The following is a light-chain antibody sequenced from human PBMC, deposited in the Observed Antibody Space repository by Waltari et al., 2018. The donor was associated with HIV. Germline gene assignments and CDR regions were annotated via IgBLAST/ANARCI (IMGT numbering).Light chain of an antibody. J-gene: IGLJ2*01. CDR1: DSDIGSTNF. CDR2: EVN. CDR3: SSYAGRDIRVV. V-gene: IGLV2-8*01. Sequence: ALPQPPSASGSPGQSVTIPCTGGDSDIGSTNFVSWYQQHPGKAPKLMLYEVNKRPSGVSHRFSGAKSGSVASLTVSGLQADDEADYYCSSYAGRDIRVVFGGGTKLTVL.